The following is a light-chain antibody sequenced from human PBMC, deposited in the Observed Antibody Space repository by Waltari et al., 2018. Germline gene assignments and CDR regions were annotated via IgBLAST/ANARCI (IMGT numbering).Light chain of an antibody. CDR2: GAS. J-gene: IGKJ4*01. CDR1: QRVSSNF. Sequence: EIVLTQSPGTLSLSPGERATLSCRASQRVSSNFLAWYLQKPGQAPRLLIYGASRGAVGLPDRFSGSWSGTDFTLTISRLEPEDFAVYYCQQYGSSPLTFGGGTKVEIK. V-gene: IGKV3-20*01. CDR3: QQYGSSPLT.